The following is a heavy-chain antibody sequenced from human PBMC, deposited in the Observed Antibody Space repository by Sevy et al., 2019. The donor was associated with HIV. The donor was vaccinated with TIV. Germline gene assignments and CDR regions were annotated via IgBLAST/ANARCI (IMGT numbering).Heavy chain of an antibody. Sequence: SETLSLTCTVSGASVSSGRYYWSWIRQPPGKGLEWIGYIYYDGSTNYNPSLKSRVTTSVDMSKNQFSLKLTSVTAADTAVYYDASGYCGGGSCYASIYWGQGTLVTVSS. V-gene: IGHV4-61*01. CDR3: ASGYCGGGSCYASIY. CDR1: GASVSSGRYY. D-gene: IGHD2-15*01. J-gene: IGHJ4*02. CDR2: IYYDGST.